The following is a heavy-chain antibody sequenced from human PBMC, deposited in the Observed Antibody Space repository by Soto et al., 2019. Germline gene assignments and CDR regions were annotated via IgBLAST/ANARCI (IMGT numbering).Heavy chain of an antibody. V-gene: IGHV1-46*01. J-gene: IGHJ5*02. CDR2: INPSGGST. D-gene: IGHD6-13*01. CDR3: AREGYIAAQQNWFAP. Sequence: ASVKVSCKASGYTFTSYYMHWVRQAPGQGLEWMGIINPSGGSTSYAQKFQGRVTMTRDTSTSTVYMELSSLRSEDTAVYYCAREGYIAAQQNWFAPWGQGTLVTVSS. CDR1: GYTFTSYY.